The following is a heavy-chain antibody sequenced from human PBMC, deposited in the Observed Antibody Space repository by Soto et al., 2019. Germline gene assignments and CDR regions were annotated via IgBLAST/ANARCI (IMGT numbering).Heavy chain of an antibody. Sequence: QVQLVQSGAEVKKPGASVTVSCKASGYTFTSYNMHWVRQAHGQGLEWVGMINPLGFSTTYAQKFRGRVTMTRDTSTSTVYMELTTLRSDDTAVYYCARAAGRFGELYWFAPWGQGTLVTVSP. V-gene: IGHV1-46*01. J-gene: IGHJ5*02. CDR1: GYTFTSYN. CDR3: ARAAGRFGELYWFAP. D-gene: IGHD3-10*01. CDR2: INPLGFST.